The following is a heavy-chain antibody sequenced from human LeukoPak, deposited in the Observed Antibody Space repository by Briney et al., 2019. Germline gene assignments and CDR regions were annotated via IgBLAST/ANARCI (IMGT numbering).Heavy chain of an antibody. J-gene: IGHJ6*03. D-gene: IGHD3-22*01. CDR1: GGSISSYY. CDR3: ARAPPYYYDSSGYYYLYYYYYMDV. Sequence: SETLSLTCTVSGGSISSYYWSWIRQPPGKGLEWIGYIYYSGSTNYNPSLKSRVTISVDTSKNQFSLKLSSVTAADTAVYYCARAPPYYYDSSGYYYLYYYYYMDVWGKGTTVTVSS. V-gene: IGHV4-59*01. CDR2: IYYSGST.